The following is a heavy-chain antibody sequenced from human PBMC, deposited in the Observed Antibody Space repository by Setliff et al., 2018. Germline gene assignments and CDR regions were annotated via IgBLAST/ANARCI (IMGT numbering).Heavy chain of an antibody. CDR2: MNPNSGNT. CDR3: ARDVGMVRGVIYTLFDY. D-gene: IGHD3-10*01. Sequence: ASVKVSCKTSGYTFTNYDINWVRQATGQGLEWMGWMNPNSGNTGYAQNFQGRVSMTRNTSISTAYMELNSLTSEDTAVYYCARDVGMVRGVIYTLFDYWGQGTLVTVSS. J-gene: IGHJ4*02. V-gene: IGHV1-8*02. CDR1: GYTFTNYD.